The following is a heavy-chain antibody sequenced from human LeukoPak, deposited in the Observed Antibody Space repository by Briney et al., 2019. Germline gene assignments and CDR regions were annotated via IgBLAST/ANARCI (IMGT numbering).Heavy chain of an antibody. CDR3: ARDNPNYYGSGSYDY. J-gene: IGHJ4*02. V-gene: IGHV1-18*01. CDR1: GCTFTSYG. Sequence: VASVKVSCKASGCTFTSYGISWVRQAPGQGLEWMGWISAYNGNTNYAQKLQGRVTMTTDTSTSTAYMELRSLRSDDTAVYYCARDNPNYYGSGSYDYWGQGTLVTVSS. CDR2: ISAYNGNT. D-gene: IGHD3-10*01.